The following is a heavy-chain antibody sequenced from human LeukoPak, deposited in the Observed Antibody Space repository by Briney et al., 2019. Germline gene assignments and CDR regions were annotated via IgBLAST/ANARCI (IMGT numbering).Heavy chain of an antibody. D-gene: IGHD6-6*01. V-gene: IGHV3-21*01. CDR3: ARDRYSSSSVGVI. CDR2: ISSSSSYI. Sequence: GGSLRLSCAASGFTFSSYSMKWVRQAPGKGLEWVSSISSSSSYIYYADSVKGRFTISRDNAKNSLYLQMNSLRAEDTAVYYCARDRYSSSSVGVIWGQGTLVTVSS. J-gene: IGHJ4*02. CDR1: GFTFSSYS.